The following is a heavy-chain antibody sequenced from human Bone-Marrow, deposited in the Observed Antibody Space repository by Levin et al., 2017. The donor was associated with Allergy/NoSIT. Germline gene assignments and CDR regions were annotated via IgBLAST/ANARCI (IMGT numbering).Heavy chain of an antibody. CDR3: EREMDGVDV. V-gene: IGHV3-48*03. CDR1: GFTFSSYE. D-gene: IGHD2-8*01. J-gene: IGHJ6*02. CDR2: ISSSDSTV. Sequence: GGSLRLSCAASGFTFSSYEMIWVRQAPGKGLEWVSYISSSDSTVYYTDSVQGRFTISRDNAKNSLYLQMNSLRAEDTAIYYCEREMDGVDVWGQGTTVTVSS.